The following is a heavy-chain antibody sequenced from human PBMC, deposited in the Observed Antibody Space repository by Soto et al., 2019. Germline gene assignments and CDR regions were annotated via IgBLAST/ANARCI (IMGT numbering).Heavy chain of an antibody. Sequence: QVQLVESGGGVVQPGRSLRLSCAASGFTFSSYAMHWVRQAPGKGLEWVAVISYDGSNKYYADSVKGRFTISRDNSKNTLYLQMNSLRAEDTGVYYCARDGSSGLFDYWGQGTLVTVSS. J-gene: IGHJ4*02. CDR2: ISYDGSNK. CDR3: ARDGSSGLFDY. D-gene: IGHD6-19*01. V-gene: IGHV3-30-3*01. CDR1: GFTFSSYA.